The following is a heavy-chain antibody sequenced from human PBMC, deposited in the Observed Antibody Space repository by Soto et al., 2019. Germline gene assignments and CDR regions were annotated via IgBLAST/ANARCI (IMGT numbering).Heavy chain of an antibody. Sequence: GGSLRLSCAASGFTFSRYAMSWVRQAPGKGLEWVSAISGSGGSTYYADSVKGRFTISRDNSKNTLYLQMNSLRAEDTAVYYCAKESSGWKHYYYGMDVWGQGTTVTVSS. D-gene: IGHD6-19*01. CDR1: GFTFSRYA. CDR3: AKESSGWKHYYYGMDV. CDR2: ISGSGGST. J-gene: IGHJ6*02. V-gene: IGHV3-23*01.